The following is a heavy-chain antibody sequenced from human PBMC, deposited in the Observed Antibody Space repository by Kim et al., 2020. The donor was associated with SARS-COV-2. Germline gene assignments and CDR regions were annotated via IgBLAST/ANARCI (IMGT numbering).Heavy chain of an antibody. J-gene: IGHJ5*02. CDR2: GSNK. CDR3: AKDAQYDS. Sequence: GSNKYYADSVKGRFTISRDNSKNTLYLQMNSLRAEDTAVYYCAKDAQYDSWGQGTLVTVSS. D-gene: IGHD3-3*01. V-gene: IGHV3-30*02.